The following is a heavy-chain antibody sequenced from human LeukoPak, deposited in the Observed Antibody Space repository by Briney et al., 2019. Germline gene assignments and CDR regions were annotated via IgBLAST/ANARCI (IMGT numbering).Heavy chain of an antibody. V-gene: IGHV3-23*01. Sequence: GGTLRLSCAASGFTFSSYGMSWVRQAPGKGLEWVSAISGSGGSTYYADSVKGRFTISRDNSKNTLYLQMNSLRAEDTAIYYCAKDWEAASDAFDMWGQGTTVTVSS. CDR3: AKDWEAASDAFDM. J-gene: IGHJ3*02. CDR2: ISGSGGST. D-gene: IGHD6-13*01. CDR1: GFTFSSYG.